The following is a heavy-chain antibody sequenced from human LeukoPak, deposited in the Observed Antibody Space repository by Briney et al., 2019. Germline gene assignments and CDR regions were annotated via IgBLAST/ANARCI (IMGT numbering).Heavy chain of an antibody. Sequence: GGSLRLSCAASGFTFSSYDMHWVRQATGKGLEWVSGFGTAGDSYYPDSVKGRFTISRENAKNSLYLQMNSLRAGDTAVYYCARDLGGNFYYYYYGMDVWGQGTTVTVSS. D-gene: IGHD4-23*01. J-gene: IGHJ6*02. CDR2: FGTAGDS. V-gene: IGHV3-13*04. CDR3: ARDLGGNFYYYYYGMDV. CDR1: GFTFSSYD.